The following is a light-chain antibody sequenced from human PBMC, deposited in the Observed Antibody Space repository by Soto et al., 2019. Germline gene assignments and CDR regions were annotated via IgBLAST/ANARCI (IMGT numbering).Light chain of an antibody. CDR3: QRYGTASFT. CDR2: GAS. J-gene: IGKJ2*01. Sequence: EIVLTQSPGTLSLSPGETATLSCRASQSVSSNFLAWYQQKPGQAPRLLIFGASNRTTGIPDRFSGSISGTDFTLTLSRPEPEDFAVYYCQRYGTASFTFGQGTKLEIK. V-gene: IGKV3-20*01. CDR1: QSVSSNF.